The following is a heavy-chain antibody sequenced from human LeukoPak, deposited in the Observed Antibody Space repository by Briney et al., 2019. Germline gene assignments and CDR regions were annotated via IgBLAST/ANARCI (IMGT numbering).Heavy chain of an antibody. CDR2: ISHDGSNN. D-gene: IGHD2-15*01. J-gene: IGHJ4*02. CDR1: GFTFSNYG. Sequence: GRSLRLSCAASGFTFSNYGMHWVRQAPGKGLEWVVVISHDGSNNNYADSVKGRFAISRDNSKNTLYLQMNSLRPEDTAVYYCAKVRVGTAHFDYWGQGTLVTVSS. V-gene: IGHV3-30*18. CDR3: AKVRVGTAHFDY.